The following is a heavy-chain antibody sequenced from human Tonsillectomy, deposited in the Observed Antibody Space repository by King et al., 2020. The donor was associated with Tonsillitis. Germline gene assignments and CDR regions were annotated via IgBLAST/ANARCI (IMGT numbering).Heavy chain of an antibody. J-gene: IGHJ6*02. CDR2: IYYSGST. CDR3: ARLRSIVGVPAPLSRVSYCSAVVV. D-gene: IGHD2-2*01. CDR1: SGSISSGVHY. V-gene: IGHV4-31*03. Sequence: VQLQESGPGLVKPSQTLSLTCSVSSGSISSGVHYWNWIRQHPGKGLEWIGYIYYSGSTSYNPSLKSRVTISIDTSNNQFSLKLSSVTAADTAVYYCARLRSIVGVPAPLSRVSYCSAVVVWGLGTTVTVAS.